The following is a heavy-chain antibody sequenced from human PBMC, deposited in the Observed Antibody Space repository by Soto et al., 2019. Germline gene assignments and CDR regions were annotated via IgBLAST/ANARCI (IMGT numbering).Heavy chain of an antibody. CDR1: GASIISYY. CDR3: ARGPGYSSRSYYGMDV. D-gene: IGHD6-13*01. J-gene: IGHJ6*02. CDR2: MYYSGST. Sequence: PSETLSLTCTVSGASIISYYWSWIRQPPGKGLEWIGYMYYSGSTNYNPSLKSRVTISVDTSKNQFSLKLTSVTAADTAVYYCARGPGYSSRSYYGMDVWGQGTTVTVSS. V-gene: IGHV4-59*12.